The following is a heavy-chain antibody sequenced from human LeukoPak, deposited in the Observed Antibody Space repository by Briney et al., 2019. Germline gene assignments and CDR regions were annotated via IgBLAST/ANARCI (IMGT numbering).Heavy chain of an antibody. J-gene: IGHJ5*02. V-gene: IGHV3-23*01. Sequence: GGSLRLSCAASGFTSSSYAMSWVRQAPGKGLEWVSAISGSGGSTYYADSVKGRFTISRDNSKNTLYLQMNSLRAEDTAVYYCAKTVVVAATPKFDWFDPWGQGTLVTVSS. CDR2: ISGSGGST. CDR1: GFTSSSYA. D-gene: IGHD2-15*01. CDR3: AKTVVVAATPKFDWFDP.